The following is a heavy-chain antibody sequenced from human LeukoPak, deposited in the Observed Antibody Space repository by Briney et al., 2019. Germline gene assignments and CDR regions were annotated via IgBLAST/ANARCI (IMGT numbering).Heavy chain of an antibody. CDR1: GDSMSSYY. J-gene: IGHJ3*02. CDR3: AREGTYYYDSSGYHAFDI. D-gene: IGHD3-22*01. Sequence: SQTLSLTCTVSGDSMSSYYWSWIRLPPGEGLEWHGYIYYRGSTNYSPTLKSRVTISVDTSENQFSLKLSSVTAADTAVYYCAREGTYYYDSSGYHAFDIWGQGTMVTVSS. CDR2: IYYRGST. V-gene: IGHV4-59*12.